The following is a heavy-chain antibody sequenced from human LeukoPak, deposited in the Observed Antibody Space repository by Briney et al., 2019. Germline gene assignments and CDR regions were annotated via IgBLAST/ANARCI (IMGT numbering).Heavy chain of an antibody. CDR3: ASLSLDIVVVPAAMARDYYYYYGMDV. D-gene: IGHD2-2*01. J-gene: IGHJ6*02. CDR2: IIPIFGTA. CDR1: GGTFSSYA. Sequence: GASVKVSCKASGGTFSSYAISWVRQAPGQGLEWMGGIIPIFGTANYAQKFQGRVTITADESTSTAYMELSSLRSEDTAVYYCASLSLDIVVVPAAMARDYYYYYGMDVWGQGTTVTVSS. V-gene: IGHV1-69*13.